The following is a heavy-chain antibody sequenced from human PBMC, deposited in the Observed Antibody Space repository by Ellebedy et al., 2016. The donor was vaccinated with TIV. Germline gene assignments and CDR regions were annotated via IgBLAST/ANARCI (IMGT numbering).Heavy chain of an antibody. CDR1: GFTFNSYA. CDR3: AKAFIRSGMKRGYLDY. Sequence: GESLKISCAASGFTFNSYAMHWVRQVPGKGLEWVAVTSYDGTIKHYADSVKGRFTISRDNYKNTVFLQMNSLRAEDTAIYYCAKAFIRSGMKRGYLDYWGQGTLVTVSS. D-gene: IGHD3-22*01. V-gene: IGHV3-30-3*01. J-gene: IGHJ4*02. CDR2: TSYDGTIK.